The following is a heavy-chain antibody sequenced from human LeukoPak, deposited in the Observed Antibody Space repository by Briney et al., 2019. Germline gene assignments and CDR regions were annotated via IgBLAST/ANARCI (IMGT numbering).Heavy chain of an antibody. CDR1: GFTFSSYS. CDR2: ISSSSSYI. D-gene: IGHD3-22*01. J-gene: IGHJ3*02. CDR3: ARTPNYYDSSGYPDAFDI. V-gene: IGHV3-21*01. Sequence: GGSLRLSCAASGFTFSSYSMNWVRQAPGKGLEWVSSISSSSSYIYYADSVKGRFTISRDNAKNSLYLQMNSLRAEDTAVYYCARTPNYYDSSGYPDAFDIWGQGTMVTVSS.